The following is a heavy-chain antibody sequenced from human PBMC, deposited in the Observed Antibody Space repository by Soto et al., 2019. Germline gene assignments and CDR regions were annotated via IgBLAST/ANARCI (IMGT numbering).Heavy chain of an antibody. V-gene: IGHV1-18*01. Sequence: QVHLVLSGAEVKKPGASVNVSCKTSGYTFTRNGISWVRQAPGQGLEWMGWISPNSGNIKYAQKLQGRVIMTTDTSTSTAYMELRSLRSDDTAVYYCVKDRDSNTWPSRDVWGPGTTVTVSS. CDR3: VKDRDSNTWPSRDV. J-gene: IGHJ6*02. CDR1: GYTFTRNG. CDR2: ISPNSGNI. D-gene: IGHD3-22*01.